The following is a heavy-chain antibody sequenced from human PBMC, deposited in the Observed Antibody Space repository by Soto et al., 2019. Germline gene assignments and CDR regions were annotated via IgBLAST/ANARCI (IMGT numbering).Heavy chain of an antibody. CDR2: IRSKSNSYAT. Sequence: EVQLVESGGGLVQPGGSLKLSCAASGFTFSGSAMHWVRQASVKGLEWVGRIRSKSNSYATAYAASVKGRFTISRDDSKNTAYLQMNSLKTEDTAVYYCTASGYDAFVDYWGQGTLVTVSS. D-gene: IGHD5-12*01. V-gene: IGHV3-73*02. CDR1: GFTFSGSA. J-gene: IGHJ4*02. CDR3: TASGYDAFVDY.